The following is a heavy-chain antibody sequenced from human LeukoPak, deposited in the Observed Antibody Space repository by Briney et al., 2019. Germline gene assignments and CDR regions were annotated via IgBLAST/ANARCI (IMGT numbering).Heavy chain of an antibody. Sequence: PSETLSLTCTVSGGSISSYYWNWIRQPPGKGLEWIGYIYYSGSTNSSGSTNYNPSLKSRATILVDTSKNQFSLKLTSVTAADMAVYYCARGGRITMITYWGQGTLVTVSS. CDR3: ARGGRITMITY. V-gene: IGHV4-59*01. CDR2: IYYSGSTNSSGST. J-gene: IGHJ4*02. D-gene: IGHD3-22*01. CDR1: GGSISSYY.